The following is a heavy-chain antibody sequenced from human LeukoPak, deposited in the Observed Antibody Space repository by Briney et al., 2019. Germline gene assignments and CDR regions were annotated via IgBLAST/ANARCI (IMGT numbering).Heavy chain of an antibody. D-gene: IGHD2-15*01. Sequence: ASVKVSCKTSGYTFRSYGLSWVRQAPGQGLEWLGWISGYNGDTRYEQTFQGRVTLTIDTSTTTAYMELKNLRSDDTAVYYCAVVVVVAATLDFDYWGQGTLVTVSS. CDR3: AVVVVVAATLDFDY. CDR2: ISGYNGDT. CDR1: GYTFRSYG. J-gene: IGHJ4*02. V-gene: IGHV1-18*01.